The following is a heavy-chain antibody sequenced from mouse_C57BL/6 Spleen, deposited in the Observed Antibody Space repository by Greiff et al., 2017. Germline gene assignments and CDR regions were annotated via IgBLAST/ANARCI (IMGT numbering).Heavy chain of an antibody. CDR3: ASLKLGRRGGFDY. Sequence: VQLQQSGAELMKPGASVKLSCKATGYTFTGYWIEWVKQRPGHGLEWIGVILPGSGSSNYNEKFKGKAPFTADTSSNTAYMQLSSLTTEDAAIYYCASLKLGRRGGFDYWGQGTTLTVAS. CDR2: ILPGSGSS. J-gene: IGHJ2*01. V-gene: IGHV1-9*01. D-gene: IGHD4-1*01. CDR1: GYTFTGYW.